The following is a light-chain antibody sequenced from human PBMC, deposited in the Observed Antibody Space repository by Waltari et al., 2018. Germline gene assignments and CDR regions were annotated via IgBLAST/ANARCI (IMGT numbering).Light chain of an antibody. V-gene: IGKV3-11*01. CDR1: PSVSSY. J-gene: IGKJ4*01. Sequence: ELVLTQSPATLSLSPGERATLSCRASPSVSSYLAWYQQKPGQAPRLLIYDASNRATGIPARFSGSGSGTDFTLTISSLEPEDFAVYYCQQRSNWLTFGGGTKVEIK. CDR3: QQRSNWLT. CDR2: DAS.